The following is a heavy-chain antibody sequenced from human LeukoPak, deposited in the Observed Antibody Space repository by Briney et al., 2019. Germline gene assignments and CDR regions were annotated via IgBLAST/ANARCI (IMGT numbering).Heavy chain of an antibody. V-gene: IGHV1-2*04. Sequence: GASVKVSCKASGYTFTSYYMHWVRQAPGQGLEWMGWINPNSGGTNYAQKFQGWVTMTRDTSISTAYMELSRLRSDDTAVYYCARERRYYDSSGYIIGEYYYYYGMDVWGQGTTVTVSS. D-gene: IGHD3-22*01. CDR3: ARERRYYDSSGYIIGEYYYYYGMDV. CDR2: INPNSGGT. CDR1: GYTFTSYY. J-gene: IGHJ6*02.